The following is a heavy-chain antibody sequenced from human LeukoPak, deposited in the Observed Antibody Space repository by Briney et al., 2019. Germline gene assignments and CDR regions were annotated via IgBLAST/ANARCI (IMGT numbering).Heavy chain of an antibody. Sequence: PSETLSLTCTVSGGSISSGGYYWSWIRQHPGKGLEWIGYIYYSGSTYYNPSLKSRVTISVDTSKNQFSLKLSSVTAADTAVYYCARESITMVRGVISDGMDVWSKGTTVTVSS. J-gene: IGHJ6*04. CDR2: IYYSGST. D-gene: IGHD3-10*01. CDR3: ARESITMVRGVISDGMDV. V-gene: IGHV4-31*03. CDR1: GGSISSGGYY.